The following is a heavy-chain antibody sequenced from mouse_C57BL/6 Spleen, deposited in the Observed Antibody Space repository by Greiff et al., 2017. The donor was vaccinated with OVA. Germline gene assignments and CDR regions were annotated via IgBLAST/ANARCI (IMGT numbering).Heavy chain of an antibody. Sequence: VQLQQSGAELVRPGTSVKVSCKASGFAFTNYLIEWVKQRPGQGLEWIGVINPGSGGTKYNEKFKGKATLTADKSSSTAYMQLGSLTSEDSAVYFCARGRPYYFDYWGQGTTLTVSS. CDR1: GFAFTNYL. CDR2: INPGSGGT. CDR3: ARGRPYYFDY. J-gene: IGHJ2*01. V-gene: IGHV1-54*01.